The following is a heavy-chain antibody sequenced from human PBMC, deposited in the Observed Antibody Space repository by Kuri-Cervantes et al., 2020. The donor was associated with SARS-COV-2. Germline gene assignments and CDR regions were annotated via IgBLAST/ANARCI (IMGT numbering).Heavy chain of an antibody. CDR3: AREEYSSSWSAVGFDY. V-gene: IGHV3-30*03. CDR2: ISYDGSNK. D-gene: IGHD6-13*01. Sequence: GESLKISCAASGFTFSSYGMHWVRQAPGKGLEWVAVISYDGSNKDYADSVKGRFTISRDNSKNTLYLQMNSLRAEDTAVYYCAREEYSSSWSAVGFDYWGQGTLVTVSS. CDR1: GFTFSSYG. J-gene: IGHJ4*02.